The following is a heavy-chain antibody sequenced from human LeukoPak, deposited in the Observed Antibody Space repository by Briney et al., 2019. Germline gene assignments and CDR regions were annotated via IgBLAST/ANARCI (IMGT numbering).Heavy chain of an antibody. D-gene: IGHD6-6*01. CDR3: ARGGSRQSSSSDFDY. CDR2: IYYTGST. V-gene: IGHV4-39*07. Sequence: PSETLSLTCTVSGGSISGSSYYWGWIRQPPGKGLEWIGSIYYTGSTNYNPSLKSRVTISVDTAKNKFSLRLSSVTAADTAVYYCARGGSRQSSSSDFDYWGQGILVTVSS. J-gene: IGHJ4*02. CDR1: GGSISGSSYY.